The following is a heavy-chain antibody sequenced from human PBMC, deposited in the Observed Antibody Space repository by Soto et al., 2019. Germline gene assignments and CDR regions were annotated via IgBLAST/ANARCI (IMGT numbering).Heavy chain of an antibody. J-gene: IGHJ5*02. Sequence: EVQLVESGGGLVQPEGSLRLSCAASGFTFSSYSMNWVRQAPGKGLEWVSYISSSSSTIYYADSVKGRFTISRDNAKNSLYLHMNSLRDEDTAGYYCARGVDSSGRFDPWGQGTLVTVSS. CDR1: GFTFSSYS. D-gene: IGHD6-19*01. CDR2: ISSSSSTI. CDR3: ARGVDSSGRFDP. V-gene: IGHV3-48*02.